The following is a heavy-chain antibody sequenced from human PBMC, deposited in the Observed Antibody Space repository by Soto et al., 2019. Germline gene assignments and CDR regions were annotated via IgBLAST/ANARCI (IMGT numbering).Heavy chain of an antibody. Sequence: QVQLQESGPGLVKPSETLSLTCTVSGGSVSSGSYYWSWIRQPPGKGLEWIGYIYYSGSTTYNPSHKSRITISVDTSKTQFSLKLSSVTAAATAVYYCARGGYSYGYYFDYWGQGTLVTVSS. J-gene: IGHJ4*02. CDR3: ARGGYSYGYYFDY. CDR1: GGSVSSGSYY. D-gene: IGHD5-18*01. V-gene: IGHV4-61*01. CDR2: IYYSGST.